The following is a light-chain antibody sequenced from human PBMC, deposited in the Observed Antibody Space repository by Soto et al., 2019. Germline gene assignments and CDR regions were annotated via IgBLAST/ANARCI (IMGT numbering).Light chain of an antibody. CDR1: QTISRS. J-gene: IGKJ1*01. CDR3: QQSYSIPWT. Sequence: DIQMTQSPSSLSASIGDRVTITCRASQTISRSLVWYQQKPGKAPKLLIYSSSSLQSGVPSRFSGSGSGTDFTLTISSLQREDFASYYCQQSYSIPWTFGQGTKVEIK. V-gene: IGKV1-39*01. CDR2: SSS.